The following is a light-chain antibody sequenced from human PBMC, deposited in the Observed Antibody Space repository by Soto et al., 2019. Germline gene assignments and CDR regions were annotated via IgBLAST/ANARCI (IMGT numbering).Light chain of an antibody. Sequence: DIQMTQSPSTLSASVGDRVTITCRASQSISLWLAWYQQIPGKAPKLLIYDASSLESGVPSRFSGSKSVTDFTLNTSRLQPDDFATYYCQQYSSYSRGTFGQGTKVDIK. V-gene: IGKV1-5*01. CDR3: QQYSSYSRGT. J-gene: IGKJ1*01. CDR2: DAS. CDR1: QSISLW.